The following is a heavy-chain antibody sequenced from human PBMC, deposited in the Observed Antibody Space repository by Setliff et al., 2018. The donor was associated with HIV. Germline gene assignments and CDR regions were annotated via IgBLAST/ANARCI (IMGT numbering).Heavy chain of an antibody. Sequence: SETLSLTCTVSGGSIGVDCWSWIRQPPGKGLEWIGYIYSNGITRYNPSLKSRVTISLDTSKNQFSLKLSSVTAADTAVYYCARVGLYYYDSSGYWGHFDYWGQGTLVTVSS. V-gene: IGHV4-4*09. J-gene: IGHJ4*02. CDR3: ARVGLYYYDSSGYWGHFDY. D-gene: IGHD3-22*01. CDR1: GGSIGVDC. CDR2: IYSNGIT.